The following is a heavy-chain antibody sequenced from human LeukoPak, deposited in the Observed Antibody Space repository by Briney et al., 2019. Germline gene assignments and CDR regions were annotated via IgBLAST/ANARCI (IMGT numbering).Heavy chain of an antibody. CDR3: ARHEWGITNAFDT. J-gene: IGHJ3*02. CDR2: IYYSGST. V-gene: IGHV4-39*01. Sequence: SETLSLTYTVSGGSISSSSYYWGWIRQPPGKGLEWIGSIYYSGSTYYNPSLKSRVIISVDTSKNQFSLKLNSVTAADPAVYYCARHEWGITNAFDTWGQGTMVTVSS. D-gene: IGHD1-26*01. CDR1: GGSISSSSYY.